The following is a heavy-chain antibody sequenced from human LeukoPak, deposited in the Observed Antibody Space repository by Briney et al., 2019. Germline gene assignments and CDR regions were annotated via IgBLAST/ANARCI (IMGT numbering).Heavy chain of an antibody. CDR1: GGSISSYY. V-gene: IGHV4-59*01. Sequence: PSETLSLTCTVSGGSISSYYWSWIRQPPGKGLEWIGYIYYSGSTNYNPSLKSRVTISVDTSKNQFSLKLSSVTAADTAVYYCARALARRGGAFDIWGQGTMVTVSS. CDR3: ARALARRGGAFDI. CDR2: IYYSGST. J-gene: IGHJ3*02.